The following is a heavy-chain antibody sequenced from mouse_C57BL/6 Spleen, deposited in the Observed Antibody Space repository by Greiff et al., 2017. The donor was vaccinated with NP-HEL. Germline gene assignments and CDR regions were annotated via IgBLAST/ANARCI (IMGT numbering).Heavy chain of an antibody. Sequence: DVKLVESGEGLVKPGGSLKLSCAASGFTFSSYAMSWVRQTPEKRLEWVAYISSGGDYIYYADTVKGRFTISRDNARNTLYLQMSSLKSEDTAMYYCTRDEGYYYGSSPAWFAYWGQGTLVTVSA. CDR1: GFTFSSYA. D-gene: IGHD1-1*01. CDR2: ISSGGDYI. V-gene: IGHV5-9-1*02. CDR3: TRDEGYYYGSSPAWFAY. J-gene: IGHJ3*01.